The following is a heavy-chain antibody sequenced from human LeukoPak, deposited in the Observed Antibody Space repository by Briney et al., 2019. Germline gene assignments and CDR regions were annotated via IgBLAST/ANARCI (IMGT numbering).Heavy chain of an antibody. D-gene: IGHD6-13*01. CDR1: GFTFSSYE. CDR3: ASLGSSSWWGVNYYYYMDV. V-gene: IGHV3-7*01. CDR2: IKQDGSEK. Sequence: QPGGSLRLSCAASGFTFSSYEMNWVRQAPGKGLEWVANIKQDGSEKYYVDSVKGRFTISRDNAKNSLYLQMNSLRAEDTAVYYCASLGSSSWWGVNYYYYMDVWGKGTTVTVSS. J-gene: IGHJ6*03.